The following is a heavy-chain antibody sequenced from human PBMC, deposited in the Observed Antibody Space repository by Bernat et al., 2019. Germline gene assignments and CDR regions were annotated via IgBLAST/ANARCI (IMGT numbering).Heavy chain of an antibody. CDR1: GFTFSSYD. V-gene: IGHV3-30*03. CDR3: ATRSGGDFDY. J-gene: IGHJ4*02. D-gene: IGHD2-15*01. CDR2: ISYDGSNK. Sequence: VQLVESGGGLVQPGGSLRLSCAASGFTFSSYDMHWVRQATGKGLEWVAVISYDGSNKYYADSVKGRFTISRDNSKNTLYLQMNSLRAEDTAVYYCATRSGGDFDYWGQGTLVTVSS.